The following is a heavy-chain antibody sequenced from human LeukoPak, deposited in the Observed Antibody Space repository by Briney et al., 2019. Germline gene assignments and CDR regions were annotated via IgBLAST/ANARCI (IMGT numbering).Heavy chain of an antibody. CDR3: ARDTVGVTDY. CDR1: GFTFDDYA. J-gene: IGHJ4*02. Sequence: GRSLRLSCAASGFTFDDYAMHWVRQAPGKGLEWVSGISWNSGSIGYADSVKGRFTISRDNAKNSLYLQMNSLRAEDTALYYCARDTVGVTDYWGQGTLVTFSS. D-gene: IGHD1-26*01. CDR2: ISWNSGSI. V-gene: IGHV3-9*01.